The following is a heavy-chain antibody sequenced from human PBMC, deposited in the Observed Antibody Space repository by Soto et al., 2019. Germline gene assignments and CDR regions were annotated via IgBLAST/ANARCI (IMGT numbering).Heavy chain of an antibody. CDR1: GYSFTSYW. V-gene: IGHV5-51*01. J-gene: IGHJ6*02. Sequence: GESLKLSCKGSGYSFTSYWIGWVRQMPGKGLEWMGIIYPGDSDTRYSPSFQGQVTISADKSISTAYLQWSSLKASDTAMYYCARARSKYYYGMDVWGQGTTVTVSS. CDR2: IYPGDSDT. CDR3: ARARSKYYYGMDV.